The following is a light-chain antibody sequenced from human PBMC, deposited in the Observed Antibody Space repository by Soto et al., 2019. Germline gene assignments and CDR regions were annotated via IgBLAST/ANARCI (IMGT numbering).Light chain of an antibody. CDR3: QHYRSLPIT. J-gene: IGKJ5*01. V-gene: IGKV1-33*01. CDR1: QDIDNF. Sequence: DIQMTQSPSSLSASIGDRVTITCQASQDIDNFLNWYQQKPGKPPRLLIYDASDWETGVPPRFSGRGSGTHFTFTISSLQPEDLATYYCQHYRSLPITFGQGTRLDIK. CDR2: DAS.